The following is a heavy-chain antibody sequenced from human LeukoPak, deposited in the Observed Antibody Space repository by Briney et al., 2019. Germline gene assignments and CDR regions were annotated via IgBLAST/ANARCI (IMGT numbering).Heavy chain of an antibody. D-gene: IGHD6-13*01. CDR2: IYYSGST. J-gene: IGHJ4*02. CDR3: ARPRPGSWSRIDY. V-gene: IGHV4-59*08. Sequence: KASETLSLTCTVSGGSISSYYWSWIRQPPGKGLEWIGYIYYSGSTNYNPSLKSRVTISVDTSKNQFSLKLSSVTAADTAVYYCARPRPGSWSRIDYWGQGTLVTVS. CDR1: GGSISSYY.